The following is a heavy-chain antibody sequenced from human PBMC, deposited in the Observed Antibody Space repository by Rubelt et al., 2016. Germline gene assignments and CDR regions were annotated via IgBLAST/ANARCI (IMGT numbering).Heavy chain of an antibody. CDR2: ITSGSDII. V-gene: IGHV3-48*01. J-gene: IGHJ4*02. CDR1: GFSFSDYS. CDR3: ASDRVG. D-gene: IGHD2-2*01. Sequence: EVQLVESGGGLVQPGGSLRLSCAASGFSFSDYSMNWVRQAPGKGLEWLSYITSGSDIIHYADSVKGRLPISRAKANKALCLQMNGRRVEDTAVYYCASDRVGWGQGTLVTVSS.